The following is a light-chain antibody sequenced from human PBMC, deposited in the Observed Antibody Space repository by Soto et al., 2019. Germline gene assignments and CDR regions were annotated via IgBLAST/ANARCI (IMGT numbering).Light chain of an antibody. V-gene: IGKV3-11*01. CDR2: DAS. J-gene: IGKJ1*01. CDR1: QSVSSY. CDR3: QQRSNWPLT. Sequence: EIVLTQSPATLSLSPGERATLSCRASQSVSSYVAWYQQKPGQAPRLLIYDASNRATGIPARFSGSESGPDCSLTISLLEPEDFAVYYCQQRSNWPLTFGQGTKVEIK.